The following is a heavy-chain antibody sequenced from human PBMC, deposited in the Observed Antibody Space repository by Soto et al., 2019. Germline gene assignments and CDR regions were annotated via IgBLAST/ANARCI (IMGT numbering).Heavy chain of an antibody. Sequence: SETLSLTCTVSGGSITTGGYYWSWIRQLPGKGLEWIGHRYYSESTYYNPSLKSRVSISLDTSKNQFSLKLSFVTAADTAMYYCARTRCSGGSCYSRSLDYWGQGTPVTVSS. CDR3: ARTRCSGGSCYSRSLDY. D-gene: IGHD2-15*01. V-gene: IGHV4-31*03. CDR1: GGSITTGGYY. J-gene: IGHJ4*02. CDR2: RYYSEST.